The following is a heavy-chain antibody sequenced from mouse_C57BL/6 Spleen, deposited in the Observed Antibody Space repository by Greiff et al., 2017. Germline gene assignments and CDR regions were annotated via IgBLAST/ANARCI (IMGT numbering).Heavy chain of an antibody. Sequence: VQLQQSGAELVKPGASVKISCKASGYAFSSYWMNWVKQRPGKGLEWIGQIYPGDGDTNYNGKFKGKATLTADKSSSTAYMQLSSLTSEDSSVYFCARGATVLALYYFDYWGQGTTLTVSS. D-gene: IGHD1-1*01. CDR3: ARGATVLALYYFDY. J-gene: IGHJ2*01. CDR2: IYPGDGDT. V-gene: IGHV1-80*01. CDR1: GYAFSSYW.